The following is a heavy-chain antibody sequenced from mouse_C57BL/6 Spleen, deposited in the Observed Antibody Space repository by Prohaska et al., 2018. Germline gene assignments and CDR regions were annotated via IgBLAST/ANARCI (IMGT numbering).Heavy chain of an antibody. CDR2: IYPGDGDT. CDR3: ARSTVVATDYAMDY. V-gene: IGHV1-82*01. Sequence: QVQLQQSGPELVQPGASVKISCKASGYAFSSSWMNWVKQRPGQGLEWIGRIYPGDGDTNYNGKFKGKATRTADKSSSTAYMQLSSLTSEDSAVYFCARSTVVATDYAMDYWGQGTSVTVSS. J-gene: IGHJ4*01. CDR1: GYAFSSSW. D-gene: IGHD1-1*01.